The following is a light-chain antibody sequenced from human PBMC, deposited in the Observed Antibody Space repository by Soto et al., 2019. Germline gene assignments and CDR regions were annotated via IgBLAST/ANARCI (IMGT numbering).Light chain of an antibody. J-gene: IGKJ4*01. CDR1: QSVRSY. V-gene: IGKV3-11*01. Sequence: EIVLTQSPATLSLSPGERATLSCRASQSVRSYLAWYQQKPGQAPRLLIYDASNRATGIPARFSGSGSGTDFTLTISGLEPEDFALYYCQHRSNCPLTFGGGTMVEIK. CDR3: QHRSNCPLT. CDR2: DAS.